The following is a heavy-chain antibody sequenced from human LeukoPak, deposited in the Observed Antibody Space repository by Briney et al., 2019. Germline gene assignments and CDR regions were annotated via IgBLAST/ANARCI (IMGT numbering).Heavy chain of an antibody. J-gene: IGHJ4*02. CDR3: AKGSIYGDYVKY. Sequence: GTLRLSCAASGFTFSRYGMSWVRQPPGKGLEWIGEIYHSGSTNYNPSLKSRVTISVDKSKNQFSLKLSSVTAADTAVYYCAKGSIYGDYVKYWGQGTLVTVSS. CDR2: IYHSGST. D-gene: IGHD4-17*01. CDR1: GFTFSRYGM. V-gene: IGHV4-4*02.